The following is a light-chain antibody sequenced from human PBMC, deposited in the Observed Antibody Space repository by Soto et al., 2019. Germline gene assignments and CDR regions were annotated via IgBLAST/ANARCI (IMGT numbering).Light chain of an antibody. CDR2: DAS. J-gene: IGKJ5*01. Sequence: EIVWTQSPVTLSLSPGERATLSCRASESIASHLAWYQQKPGQAPRLLIHDASSRATGIPARFSGSGSGTDFTLTISSLEPEDFAVYYCQQRNNWPPSITFGPGTRLEIK. CDR3: QQRNNWPPSIT. V-gene: IGKV3-11*01. CDR1: ESIASH.